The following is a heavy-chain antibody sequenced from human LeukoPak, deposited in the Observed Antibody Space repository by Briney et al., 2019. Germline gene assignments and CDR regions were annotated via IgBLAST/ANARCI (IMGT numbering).Heavy chain of an antibody. CDR2: IKQDGSEK. CDR1: GFTFISYW. J-gene: IGHJ4*02. D-gene: IGHD6-19*01. V-gene: IGHV3-7*01. CDR3: ARGAGPDY. Sequence: GGSRRLSCAAPGFTFISYWMSWVGKAPGKGLEWVANIKQDGSEKYYVDSVKGRFTISRDNAKNSLYLQMNSLRAEDTAVYYCARGAGPDYWGQGTLVTVSS.